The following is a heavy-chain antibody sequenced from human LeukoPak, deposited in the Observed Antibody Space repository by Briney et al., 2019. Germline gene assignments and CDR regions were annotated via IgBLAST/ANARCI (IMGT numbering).Heavy chain of an antibody. D-gene: IGHD6-13*01. CDR2: IYYSGST. J-gene: IGHJ6*02. Sequence: SETLSLTCTVSGGSISSSSYYWGWIRQPPGKGLEWIGSIYYSGSTYYNPSLKSRVTISVDTSKNQFSLKLSSVTAAGTAVYYCARDPPYSSSWTEYYYYGMDVWGQGTTVTVSS. CDR3: ARDPPYSSSWTEYYYYGMDV. V-gene: IGHV4-39*07. CDR1: GGSISSSSYY.